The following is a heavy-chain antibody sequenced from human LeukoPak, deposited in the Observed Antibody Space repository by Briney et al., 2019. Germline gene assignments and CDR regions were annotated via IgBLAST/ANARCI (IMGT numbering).Heavy chain of an antibody. CDR1: GGSISSYY. Sequence: SETLSLTCTVSGGSISSYYWSWIRQPPGKGLEWIGYIYYSGSTNYNPSLKSRVTISVDTSKNQFSLKLSSVTAADTAVYYCATPRRYGSGSYYPFDYWGQGTLVTVSS. D-gene: IGHD3-10*01. CDR2: IYYSGST. CDR3: ATPRRYGSGSYYPFDY. V-gene: IGHV4-59*13. J-gene: IGHJ4*02.